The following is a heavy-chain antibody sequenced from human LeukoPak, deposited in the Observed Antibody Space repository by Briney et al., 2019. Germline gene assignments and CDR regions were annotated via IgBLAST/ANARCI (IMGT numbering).Heavy chain of an antibody. Sequence: GASVKVSCKASGYTFTSYGISWVRQAPGRGLEWMGWISAYNGNTNYAPKLQVRVTMTTDTSTSTAYMELRSLRSDDTAVYYCARDGVNGYSYGLFDYWGQGTLVTVSS. CDR3: ARDGVNGYSYGLFDY. V-gene: IGHV1-18*01. D-gene: IGHD5-18*01. CDR1: GYTFTSYG. CDR2: ISAYNGNT. J-gene: IGHJ4*02.